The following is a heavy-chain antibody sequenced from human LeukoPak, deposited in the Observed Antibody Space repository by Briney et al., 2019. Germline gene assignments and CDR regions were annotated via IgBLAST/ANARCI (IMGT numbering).Heavy chain of an antibody. CDR1: GGSINSNVYY. J-gene: IGHJ4*02. D-gene: IGHD4-17*01. CDR2: IHYSGAT. Sequence: SETLSLTCTVSGGSINSNVYYWGWIRQPPGKGLECIGSIHYSGATYYNPSLKSRVTISLDTSKNQFSLRLTSVTAADTAVYYCARHEDYGRYDYWGQGILVTVSS. CDR3: ARHEDYGRYDY. V-gene: IGHV4-39*01.